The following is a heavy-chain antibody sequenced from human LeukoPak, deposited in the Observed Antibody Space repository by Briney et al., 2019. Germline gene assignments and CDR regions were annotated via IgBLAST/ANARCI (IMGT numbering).Heavy chain of an antibody. D-gene: IGHD6-19*01. CDR3: ARDSSGWYGYYYYGMDV. J-gene: IGHJ6*02. Sequence: GGSLRLSCAASGFTFSSYRMSWVRQAPGKGLEWVANIKQDGSEKYYVDSVKGRFTISRDNAKNSLYLQMNSLRAEDTAVYYCARDSSGWYGYYYYGMDVWGQGTTVTVSS. CDR1: GFTFSSYR. V-gene: IGHV3-7*01. CDR2: IKQDGSEK.